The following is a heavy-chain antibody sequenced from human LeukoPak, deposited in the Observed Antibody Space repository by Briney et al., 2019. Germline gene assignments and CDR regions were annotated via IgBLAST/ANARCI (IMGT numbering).Heavy chain of an antibody. D-gene: IGHD4-17*01. CDR1: GFTFSNYA. CDR3: AKLTTVTTYPYYFDY. J-gene: IGHJ4*02. V-gene: IGHV3-30*18. Sequence: GGSLRLSCAASGFTFSNYAMHWVRQAPGKGLEWAAVISYDGNSKYYEDSAKGRFTISRDNSKNTLYLQMNSLRAEDTAVYYCAKLTTVTTYPYYFDYWGQGTLVTVSS. CDR2: ISYDGNSK.